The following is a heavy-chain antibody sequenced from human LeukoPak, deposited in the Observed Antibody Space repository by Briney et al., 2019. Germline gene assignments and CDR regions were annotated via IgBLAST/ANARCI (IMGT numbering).Heavy chain of an antibody. V-gene: IGHV3-23*01. J-gene: IGHJ3*02. D-gene: IGHD6-19*01. CDR1: GFTFRSYW. CDR2: ISGSGGST. Sequence: GGSLRLSCEASGFTFRSYWMHWVRQAPGKGLEWVSSISGSGGSTYYADSVKGRFIMSRDNSKNTLYLQMNSLRVEDTAVYYCAKIGWDDAFDIWGQGTMVTVSS. CDR3: AKIGWDDAFDI.